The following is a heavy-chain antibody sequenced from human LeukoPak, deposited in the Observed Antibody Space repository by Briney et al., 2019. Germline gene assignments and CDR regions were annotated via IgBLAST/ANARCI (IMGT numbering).Heavy chain of an antibody. CDR3: ARDRGLRYFDWLSP. V-gene: IGHV3-21*01. CDR1: GFTFSSYS. CDR2: ISSSSSYI. D-gene: IGHD3-9*01. Sequence: PGGSLRLSCVASGFTFSSYSMNWVRQALGKGLEWVSSISSSSSYIYYADSVKGRFTISRDNAKNSLYLQMNSLRAEDMAVYYCARDRGLRYFDWLSPWGQGTLVTVSS. J-gene: IGHJ4*02.